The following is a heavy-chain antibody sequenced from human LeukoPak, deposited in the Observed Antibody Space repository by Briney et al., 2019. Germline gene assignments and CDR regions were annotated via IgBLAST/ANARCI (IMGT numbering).Heavy chain of an antibody. V-gene: IGHV3-11*01. CDR3: ARDLGFLEWLLYRGEKNNWFDP. Sequence: GGSLRLSCAASGFTFSDYYMSWIRQAPGKGLEWVSYISSSGSTIYYADSVKGRFTISRDNAKNSLYLQMNSLRAEDTAVYYCARDLGFLEWLLYRGEKNNWFDPWGQGTLVTVSS. CDR1: GFTFSDYY. D-gene: IGHD3-3*01. J-gene: IGHJ5*02. CDR2: ISSSGSTI.